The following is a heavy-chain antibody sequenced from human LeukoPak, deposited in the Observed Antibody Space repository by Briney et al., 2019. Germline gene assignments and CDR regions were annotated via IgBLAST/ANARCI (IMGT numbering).Heavy chain of an antibody. D-gene: IGHD5-24*01. CDR1: GYNFTSYW. Sequence: LGESLKISCKGSGYNFTSYWIGWVRQMPGKGLEWMGIIYPGDSDTTYSPSFQGQVTISADKSISAVYLQWTSLKASDTAMYYCARRRDGYSYVGTDFWGQGTLVTVSS. CDR2: IYPGDSDT. CDR3: ARRRDGYSYVGTDF. J-gene: IGHJ4*02. V-gene: IGHV5-51*01.